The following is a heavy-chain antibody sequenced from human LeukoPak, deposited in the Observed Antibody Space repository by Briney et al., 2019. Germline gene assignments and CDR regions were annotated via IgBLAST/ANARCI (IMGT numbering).Heavy chain of an antibody. V-gene: IGHV3-21*01. D-gene: IGHD3-9*01. CDR3: ARGDYDILTGYWGPGSVNDY. CDR1: GFTFSSYS. J-gene: IGHJ4*02. Sequence: PGGSLRLSCAASGFTFSSYSMNWVRQAPGKGLEWVSSVSSSSSYIKYADSVKGRFTISRDNAKNSLYLQMNSLRAEDTAVYYCARGDYDILTGYWGPGSVNDYWGQGTLVTVSS. CDR2: VSSSSSYI.